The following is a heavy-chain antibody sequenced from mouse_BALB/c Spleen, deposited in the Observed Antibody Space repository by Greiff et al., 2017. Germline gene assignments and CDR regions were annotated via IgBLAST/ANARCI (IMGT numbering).Heavy chain of an antibody. CDR2: ISSGGSYT. V-gene: IGHV5-9-3*01. Sequence: EVHLVESGGGLVKPGGSLKLSCAASGFTFSSYAMSWVRQTPEKRLEWVATISSGGSYTYYPDSVNGRFTISRDNAKNTLYLQMSSLRSEDTAMYYCARQRGNWGQGTTLTVSS. CDR3: ARQRGN. CDR1: GFTFSSYA. J-gene: IGHJ2*01.